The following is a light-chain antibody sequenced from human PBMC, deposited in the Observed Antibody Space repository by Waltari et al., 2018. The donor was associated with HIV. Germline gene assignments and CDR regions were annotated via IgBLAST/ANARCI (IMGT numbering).Light chain of an antibody. CDR1: RSDVGCYNY. CDR3: SAYTSSSTPW. Sequence: QSALTQPASVSGSPGQSITISCTVTRSDVGCYNYVSWYQQHPGKAPKLMIYGVSNRPSGVSYRFAGSKSGNTAALTSSGLQAEDEADYYCSAYTSSSTPWFGGGTKLTVL. J-gene: IGLJ3*02. CDR2: GVS. V-gene: IGLV2-14*01.